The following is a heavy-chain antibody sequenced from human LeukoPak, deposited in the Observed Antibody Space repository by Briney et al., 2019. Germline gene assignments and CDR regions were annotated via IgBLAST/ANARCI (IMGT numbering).Heavy chain of an antibody. CDR3: ARDRGTWNDDGFDY. D-gene: IGHD1-1*01. CDR1: GGSISSYY. Sequence: SETLSLTCAVSGGSISSYYWSWIRQPAGKGLEWIGRIYISGSTNYNPSLKSRVTMSVDTSKNQFSLKLSSVTAADTAVYYCARDRGTWNDDGFDYWGQGTLVTVSS. V-gene: IGHV4-4*07. CDR2: IYISGST. J-gene: IGHJ4*02.